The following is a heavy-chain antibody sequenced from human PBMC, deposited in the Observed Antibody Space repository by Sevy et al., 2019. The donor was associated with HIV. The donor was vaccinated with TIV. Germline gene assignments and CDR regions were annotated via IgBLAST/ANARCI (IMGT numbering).Heavy chain of an antibody. D-gene: IGHD3-10*01. CDR1: AFTFSSYW. V-gene: IGHV3-74*01. J-gene: IGHJ4*02. Sequence: GGSLRLSCAASAFTFSSYWTHWVRQAPGKGLVWVSRINSDGSSTSYADSVKGRFTISRDNAKNTLYLQMNSLRAEDTAVYYCARDPPGGYFDYWGQGTLVTVSS. CDR2: INSDGSST. CDR3: ARDPPGGYFDY.